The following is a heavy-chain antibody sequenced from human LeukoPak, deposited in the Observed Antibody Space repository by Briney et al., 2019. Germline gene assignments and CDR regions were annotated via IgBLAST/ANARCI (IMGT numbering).Heavy chain of an antibody. CDR3: ARHRSGNYGLKYYFDY. V-gene: IGHV4-34*01. CDR1: GGSFSGYY. Sequence: SETLSLTCAVYGGSFSGYYWSWVRQPPGKGLEWIGEINHSGSTNYNPSLKSRVTISVDTSKNQFSLKLRSVTAADTAVYYCARHRSGNYGLKYYFDYWGQGTLVTVSS. CDR2: INHSGST. D-gene: IGHD1-26*01. J-gene: IGHJ4*02.